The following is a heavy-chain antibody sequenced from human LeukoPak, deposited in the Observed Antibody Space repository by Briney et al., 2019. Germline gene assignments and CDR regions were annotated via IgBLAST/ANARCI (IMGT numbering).Heavy chain of an antibody. CDR3: ARDWGSYLGYAFDI. CDR1: GFTFSSYS. V-gene: IGHV3-48*01. Sequence: GGSLRLSCAASGFTFSSYSMNWVRQAPGKGLEWVSYISRSSSSIYYADSVKGRFTISRDNSKNTLYLQMNSLRAEDTAVYYCARDWGSYLGYAFDIWGQGTMVTVSS. J-gene: IGHJ3*02. D-gene: IGHD1-26*01. CDR2: ISRSSSSI.